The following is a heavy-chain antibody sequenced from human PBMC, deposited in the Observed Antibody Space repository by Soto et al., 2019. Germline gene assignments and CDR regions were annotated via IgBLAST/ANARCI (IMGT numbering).Heavy chain of an antibody. J-gene: IGHJ4*02. V-gene: IGHV3-74*01. CDR1: GVTFSSYW. CDR3: ARDSRPDLVEY. Sequence: PGGSVGLSCAASGVTFSSYWMHWVRQAPGKGLVWVSRINSDGSSTSYADSVKGRFTISRDNAKNTLYLQMNSLRAEDTAVYYSARDSRPDLVEYWGQGTRVTVSS. CDR2: INSDGSST.